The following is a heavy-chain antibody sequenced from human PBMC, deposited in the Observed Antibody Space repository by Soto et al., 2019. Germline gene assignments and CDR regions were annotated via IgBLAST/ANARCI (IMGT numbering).Heavy chain of an antibody. CDR2: IYSGGTT. D-gene: IGHD1-26*01. Sequence: GGSLRLSCGASGFTVSSNYMSWVRQAPGKGLEWVSVIYSGGTTYYADSVKGRFTISRDNSKNTLYLQMNSLRAEDTAVYYCARDPGVGWFDPWGQATRVTVAS. V-gene: IGHV3-66*01. CDR3: ARDPGVGWFDP. J-gene: IGHJ5*02. CDR1: GFTVSSNY.